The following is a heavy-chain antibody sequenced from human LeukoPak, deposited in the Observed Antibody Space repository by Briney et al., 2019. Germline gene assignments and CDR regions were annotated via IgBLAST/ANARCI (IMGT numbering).Heavy chain of an antibody. CDR3: ARDPLDSSGLMNWFDP. J-gene: IGHJ5*02. V-gene: IGHV3-7*01. Sequence: GGSLRRSCAASGFTFSGYGMHWVRQAPGKGLEWVANIKQDGSEKNYVDSVKGRFTISRDNSKNTLYLQMNSLRTEDTAVYYCARDPLDSSGLMNWFDPWGQGTLVTVSS. CDR2: IKQDGSEK. CDR1: GFTFSGYG. D-gene: IGHD3-22*01.